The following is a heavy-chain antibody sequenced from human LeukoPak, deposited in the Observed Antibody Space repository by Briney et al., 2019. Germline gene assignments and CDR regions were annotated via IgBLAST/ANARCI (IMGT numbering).Heavy chain of an antibody. V-gene: IGHV3-7*01. CDR1: EFTFSTHW. CDR3: ARPLGTATTYDY. Sequence: GGSLRLSCEASEFTFSTHWLSWVRQAPGKGLEWVASINPDGSQKYYLDSVKGRFTISRDNTKNSLYLQMYSLGAEDMAVYYCARPLGTATTYDYWGQGTLVTVSS. J-gene: IGHJ4*02. CDR2: INPDGSQK. D-gene: IGHD5-24*01.